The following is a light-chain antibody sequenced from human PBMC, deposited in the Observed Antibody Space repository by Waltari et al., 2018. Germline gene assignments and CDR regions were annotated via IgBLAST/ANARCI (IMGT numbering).Light chain of an antibody. CDR1: QTVRTTY. V-gene: IGKV3-20*01. CDR3: QQYDISPLT. J-gene: IGKJ4*01. CDR2: GAS. Sequence: EIVLTPSPGTLSLSPGERATISCRASQTVRTTYLAWYQQKPGQAPTLLIYGASSRATGIPDRFSGSGSGTDFSLTISSLEPEDFAVYYCQQYDISPLTFGGGTKVEIK.